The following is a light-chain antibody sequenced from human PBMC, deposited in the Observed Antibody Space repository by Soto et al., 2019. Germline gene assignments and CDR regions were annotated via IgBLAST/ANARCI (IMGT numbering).Light chain of an antibody. Sequence: QSVLTQPPSASGTPGQRVTISCSGNSSNIGSNTVNWYQQLPGTAPKLLIYSNNQRPSGVPDRFSGSKSGTSASLAIGGLQSEDEADYYCEACDDSLNALFGTGTKVTVL. J-gene: IGLJ1*01. V-gene: IGLV1-44*01. CDR1: SSNIGSNT. CDR2: SNN. CDR3: EACDDSLNAL.